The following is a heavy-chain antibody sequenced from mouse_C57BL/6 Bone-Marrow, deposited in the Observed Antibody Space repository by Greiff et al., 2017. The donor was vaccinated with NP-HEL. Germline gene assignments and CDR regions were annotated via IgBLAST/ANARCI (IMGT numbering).Heavy chain of an antibody. CDR1: GYTFTSYW. D-gene: IGHD1-1*01. CDR3: ARYYYGSGGWYFDV. V-gene: IGHV1-72*01. Sequence: VQLQQPGADLVKPGASVKLSCKASGYTFTSYWMHWVKQRPGRGLEWIGRIDPNSGGTKFNEKFKTKATLTVDKPSSTANMQLSSLTSEDSAVYYCARYYYGSGGWYFDVWGTGTTVTVSS. J-gene: IGHJ1*03. CDR2: IDPNSGGT.